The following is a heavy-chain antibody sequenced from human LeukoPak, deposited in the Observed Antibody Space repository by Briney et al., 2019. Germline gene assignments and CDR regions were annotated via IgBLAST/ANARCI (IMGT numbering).Heavy chain of an antibody. V-gene: IGHV3-11*01. CDR1: GFTFSDYY. D-gene: IGHD3-22*01. Sequence: GGSLRLSCAASGFTFSDYYMSWIRQAPGKGLEWVSYISNSGNTIYYADSVKGRFTISRDNAKNSLYLQMNSLRAEDTAVYYCAREGGDNYYDSSGYYPFYYYYGMDVWGQGTTVTVSS. CDR3: AREGGDNYYDSSGYYPFYYYYGMDV. CDR2: ISNSGNTI. J-gene: IGHJ6*02.